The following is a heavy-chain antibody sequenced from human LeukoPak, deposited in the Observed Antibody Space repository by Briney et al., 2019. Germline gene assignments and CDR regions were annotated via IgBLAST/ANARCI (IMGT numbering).Heavy chain of an antibody. Sequence: GGTLRLSCAASGFTLSRYGMSWVRQAPGKGLEWVSAISGSSGSTYYADSVKGRFTISRDNSKNTLYLQMNSLRAEDTAVYYCAKGERSSTYDTVDYWGQGTLVTVSS. D-gene: IGHD3-22*01. J-gene: IGHJ4*02. V-gene: IGHV3-23*01. CDR3: AKGERSSTYDTVDY. CDR1: GFTLSRYG. CDR2: ISGSSGST.